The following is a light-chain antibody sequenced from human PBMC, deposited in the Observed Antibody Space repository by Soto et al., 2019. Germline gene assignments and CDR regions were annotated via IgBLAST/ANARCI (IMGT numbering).Light chain of an antibody. Sequence: DIQMTQSPSSLSASVGDRVTITCQASQDISNYLNWYQQKPGKAPKLLIYDASNLERGVPSRFSGSGSGTDFTFTISSLQPEDIATYYCQQFNNLPRTFGQGTRLDIK. J-gene: IGKJ5*01. CDR3: QQFNNLPRT. V-gene: IGKV1-33*01. CDR1: QDISNY. CDR2: DAS.